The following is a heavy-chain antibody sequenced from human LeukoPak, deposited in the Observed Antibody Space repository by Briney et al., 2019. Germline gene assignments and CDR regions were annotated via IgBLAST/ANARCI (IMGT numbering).Heavy chain of an antibody. D-gene: IGHD6-13*01. J-gene: IGHJ4*02. Sequence: GGSLRLSCAASGFTFSLYGIHWVRQAPGKGLEWVALIRHDGINKDYADSVKGRFTFSRDNSKNTLYLQMNSLRAEDTAIYYCAKTYTSRWYADYWGQGTLVTVSS. CDR1: GFTFSLYG. CDR3: AKTYTSRWYADY. V-gene: IGHV3-30*02. CDR2: IRHDGINK.